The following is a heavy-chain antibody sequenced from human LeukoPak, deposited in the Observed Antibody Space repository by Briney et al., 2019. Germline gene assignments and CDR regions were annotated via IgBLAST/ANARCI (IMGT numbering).Heavy chain of an antibody. Sequence: GGSLRLSCAASGFTFSSYAMSWVRQAPGKGLEWVSVISSSGGSTYSADSVKGRFTISRDNSKNTLYLQMNSLRAEDTAVYYCARDSGYSYGYPPTPDWFDPWGQGTLVTVSS. CDR2: ISSSGGST. CDR1: GFTFSSYA. J-gene: IGHJ5*02. CDR3: ARDSGYSYGYPPTPDWFDP. D-gene: IGHD5-18*01. V-gene: IGHV3-23*01.